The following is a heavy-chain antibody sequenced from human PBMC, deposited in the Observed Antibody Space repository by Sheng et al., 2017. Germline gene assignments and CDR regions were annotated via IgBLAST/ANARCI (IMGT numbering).Heavy chain of an antibody. CDR2: ISGIGGST. Sequence: EVQLVQSGGGLVQPGGSLRLSCAASGFTFSGYAMSWVRQAPGKGLEWVSAISGIGGSTYYADSVEGRFTISRDNSKNTLYLQMNSLRAEDTAIYYCAKDAAYGSGDNINWFDPWGQGTLVTVSS. J-gene: IGHJ5*02. V-gene: IGHV3-23*04. CDR3: AKDAAYGSGDNINWFDP. D-gene: IGHD3-10*01. CDR1: GFTFSGYA.